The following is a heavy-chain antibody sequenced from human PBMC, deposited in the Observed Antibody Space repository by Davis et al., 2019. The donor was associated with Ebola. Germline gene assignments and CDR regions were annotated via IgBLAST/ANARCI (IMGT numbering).Heavy chain of an antibody. CDR2: ISSSSSYI. D-gene: IGHD5-12*01. CDR3: ARESSGYDPGGYYYYGMDV. V-gene: IGHV3-21*01. J-gene: IGHJ6*02. Sequence: GESLKISCAASGFTFSSYSMNWVRQAPGKGLEWVSSISSSSSYIYYADSVKGRFTISRDNAKNSLYLQMNSLRAEDTAVYYCARESSGYDPGGYYYYGMDVWGQGTTVTVSS. CDR1: GFTFSSYS.